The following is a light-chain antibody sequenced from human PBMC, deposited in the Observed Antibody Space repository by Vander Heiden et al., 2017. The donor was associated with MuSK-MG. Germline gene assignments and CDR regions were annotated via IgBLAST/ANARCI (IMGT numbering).Light chain of an antibody. Sequence: SALLQPASVAGSPGQPTSLSCTGTSVDVGGYNYVSWYQQHPVKAPKLMIYEVSNRPSGVSNRFSGSKSGNTASLTISELQAEDEADYYCSSYTSSSTLYVFGTGTKVTVL. V-gene: IGLV2-14*01. CDR2: EVS. CDR1: SVDVGGYNY. J-gene: IGLJ1*01. CDR3: SSYTSSSTLYV.